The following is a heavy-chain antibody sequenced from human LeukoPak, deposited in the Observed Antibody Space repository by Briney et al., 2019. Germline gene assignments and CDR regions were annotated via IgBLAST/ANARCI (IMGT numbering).Heavy chain of an antibody. Sequence: GVLRLSCLASGFTFSSFWMHWVRQTPGKGLVWVSRIKTDGSSTDYADSVKGRFTISRDNSKNTLYLQMNSLRAEDTAVYYCAKDPRYYYGSRSYIPFFRHWGQGTLVTVSS. D-gene: IGHD3-10*01. J-gene: IGHJ1*01. CDR2: IKTDGSST. CDR3: AKDPRYYYGSRSYIPFFRH. V-gene: IGHV3-74*01. CDR1: GFTFSSFW.